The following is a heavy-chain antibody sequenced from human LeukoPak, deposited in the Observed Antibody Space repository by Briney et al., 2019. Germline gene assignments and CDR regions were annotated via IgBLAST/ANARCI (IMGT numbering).Heavy chain of an antibody. CDR1: GYSLTGYY. CDR3: AGGVAGVYFYYYMDV. CDR2: INPNSGDT. J-gene: IGHJ6*03. D-gene: IGHD1-14*01. Sequence: GASVKVSCKASGYSLTGYYIHWVRQAPGQGLEWVGWINPNSGDTNYAQKFQGRVTMTRDTSISTAYMELSRLRSDDAAVYYCAGGVAGVYFYYYMDVWGKGTTVTISS. V-gene: IGHV1-2*02.